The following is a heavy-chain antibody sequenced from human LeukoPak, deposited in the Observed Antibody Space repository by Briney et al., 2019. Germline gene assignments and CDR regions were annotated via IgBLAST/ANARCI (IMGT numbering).Heavy chain of an antibody. J-gene: IGHJ4*02. CDR1: GFTINWYW. CDR3: ARELHIAAAGGFDY. Sequence: GGSLRLSCAASGFTINWYWMSWVRQAPGKGLEWVANIKEDGTEKHYVESVKGRFTISRDNAKNSLYLQMNSLRAEDTSVYYCARELHIAAAGGFDYWGQGTLVTVSS. D-gene: IGHD6-13*01. CDR2: IKEDGTEK. V-gene: IGHV3-7*01.